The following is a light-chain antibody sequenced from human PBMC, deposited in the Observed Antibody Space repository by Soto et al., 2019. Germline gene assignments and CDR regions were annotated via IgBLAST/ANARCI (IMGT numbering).Light chain of an antibody. V-gene: IGKV1-39*01. CDR1: QYIGNY. CDR2: SAS. J-gene: IGKJ1*01. Sequence: DIQVTQSPPSLSASVGDRVTITCRASQYIGNYLHWYQHKPGKAPQLLIYSASTLQIGVPSRFSGSVSGTDFTLTITTLQPDEFASYYCQSNYILPWTFGQGTKVETK. CDR3: QSNYILPWT.